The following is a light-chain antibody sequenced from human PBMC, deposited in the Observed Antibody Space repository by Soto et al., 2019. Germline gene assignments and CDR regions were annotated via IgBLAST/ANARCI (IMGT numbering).Light chain of an antibody. Sequence: DLQLAQSPSVLSQSIGESVAITCRASQVIRTSLAWYQVKQGKAPKLLIYAASTLESGVPSRFSATVSGTEFSLTITSMQHEDFETYYCQQLFDSTITFGHGTRLEIK. CDR2: AAS. J-gene: IGKJ5*01. CDR3: QQLFDSTIT. CDR1: QVIRTS. V-gene: IGKV1-9*01.